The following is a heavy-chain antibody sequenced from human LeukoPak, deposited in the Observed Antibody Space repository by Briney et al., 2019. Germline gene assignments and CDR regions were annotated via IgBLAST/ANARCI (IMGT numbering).Heavy chain of an antibody. CDR2: INHSGST. V-gene: IGHV4-34*01. CDR3: ARGDIVVVPAAKMFYYGMDV. Sequence: SETLSLTCAVYGGSFSGYYWSWIRQPTGKGLEWIGEINHSGSTNYNPSLKSRVTISVDTSKNQFSLKLSSVTAADTAVYYCARGDIVVVPAAKMFYYGMDVWGKGTTVTVSS. D-gene: IGHD2-2*01. J-gene: IGHJ6*04. CDR1: GGSFSGYY.